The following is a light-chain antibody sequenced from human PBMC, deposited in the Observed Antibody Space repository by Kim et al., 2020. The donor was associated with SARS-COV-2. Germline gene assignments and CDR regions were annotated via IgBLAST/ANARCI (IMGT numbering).Light chain of an antibody. Sequence: VTMSCTGSSSNIGAGYDVHWYQQLPGTAPKLLIYGNINRPSGVPDRFSGSKSGTSASLAITGLQAEDEADYYCQSYDSSLSGFYVFGTGTKVTVL. CDR3: QSYDSSLSGFYV. CDR2: GNI. J-gene: IGLJ1*01. V-gene: IGLV1-40*01. CDR1: SSNIGAGYD.